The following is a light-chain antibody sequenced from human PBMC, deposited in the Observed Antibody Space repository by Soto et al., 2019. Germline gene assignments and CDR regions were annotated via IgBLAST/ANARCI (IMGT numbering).Light chain of an antibody. CDR2: AAS. J-gene: IGKJ1*01. V-gene: IGKV1-39*01. CDR3: QQTDSLPRT. Sequence: DIPMTQSPSSLSASVGDRVTITCRASQSISSYLNWYQHKPGKAPKLLIYAASSLQTGVPSRFSGSRSGTDFALTISSLQRDDFETYYCQQTDSLPRTFGQGTKVEMK. CDR1: QSISSY.